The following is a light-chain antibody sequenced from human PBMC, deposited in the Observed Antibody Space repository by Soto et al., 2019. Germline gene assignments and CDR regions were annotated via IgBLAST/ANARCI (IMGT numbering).Light chain of an antibody. V-gene: IGLV2-14*03. CDR3: SSYRSSGSLV. J-gene: IGLJ3*02. Sequence: QSALTQPASVSGSPGQSITISCTGTSSDIGGYTYVSWYQQHPGKAPKLIIYDVSNRPSGVSDRFSASKSGNTASLTISGLQAEDEADYYCSSYRSSGSLVFGGGTKVTVL. CDR2: DVS. CDR1: SSDIGGYTY.